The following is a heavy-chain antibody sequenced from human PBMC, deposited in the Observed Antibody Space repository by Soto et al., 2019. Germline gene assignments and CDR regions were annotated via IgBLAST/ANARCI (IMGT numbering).Heavy chain of an antibody. CDR3: ARHSSPYSYSDGFDP. D-gene: IGHD1-26*01. V-gene: IGHV4-39*01. J-gene: IGHJ5*02. Sequence: QLQLHESGPRLVKPSETLSLTCTVSGGSVSSPGFHWGWIRQPPGKGLQWFGTISYSETTYSNPSLKRRVTISVDTSKNQFSLKLSSVTAADTAVYYCARHSSPYSYSDGFDPWGQGTLVTVSS. CDR2: ISYSETT. CDR1: GGSVSSPGFH.